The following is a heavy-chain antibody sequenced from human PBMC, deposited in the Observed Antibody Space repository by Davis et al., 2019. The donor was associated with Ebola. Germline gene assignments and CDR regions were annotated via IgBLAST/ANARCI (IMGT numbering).Heavy chain of an antibody. Sequence: MPSETLSLTCTVSGGSITGYSWNWIRQSPGKGLEWIGFITYTGYTTYNPSLKSRVSMSVYPSGNHFSLDLKSVTAADTAVYYCARDSVGALDVWGHGTMVTVS. J-gene: IGHJ3*01. V-gene: IGHV4-59*01. CDR1: GGSITGYS. CDR2: ITYTGYT. CDR3: ARDSVGALDV.